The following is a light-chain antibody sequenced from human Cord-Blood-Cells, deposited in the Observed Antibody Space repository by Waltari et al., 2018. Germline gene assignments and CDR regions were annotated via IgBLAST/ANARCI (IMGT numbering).Light chain of an antibody. J-gene: IGKJ2*01. CDR2: AAS. Sequence: DIQMTQSPSSLSASVGDRVTITCRSSQGISNSLAWYQQKPGKAPKLLLYAASRLESGVPSRFCGSGSGTDYTLTISSLQHEDFATYYCQQYYSTPYTFGQGTKLEI. CDR3: QQYYSTPYT. V-gene: IGKV1-NL1*01. CDR1: QGISNS.